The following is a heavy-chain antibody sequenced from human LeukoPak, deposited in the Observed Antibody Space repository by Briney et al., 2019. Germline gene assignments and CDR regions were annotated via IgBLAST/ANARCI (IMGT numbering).Heavy chain of an antibody. CDR3: ARDAGGPYINSSEWFDP. J-gene: IGHJ5*02. D-gene: IGHD6-6*01. Sequence: ASVKVSCKASGYTFTSYGISWVRQAPGQGLEWMGTINPRGGSTSYAPKFQGRVTMTRDMSTSTVYMELSSLRSEDTAVYYCARDAGGPYINSSEWFDPWGQGTLVTVSS. CDR1: GYTFTSYG. V-gene: IGHV1-46*01. CDR2: INPRGGST.